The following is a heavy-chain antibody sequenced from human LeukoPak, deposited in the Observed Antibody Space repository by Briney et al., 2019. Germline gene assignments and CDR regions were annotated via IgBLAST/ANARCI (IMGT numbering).Heavy chain of an antibody. CDR3: ASELWFVNAPGSWFDP. CDR2: ILHSGSS. Sequence: SETLSLTCAVSGHSISSGDYSWSWIRQPSGKGLEWIGYILHSGSSYYNPSLKSRVTISVDKSKNQFSLRLTSVTAADTAVYYCASELWFVNAPGSWFDPWGQGTLVTVSS. D-gene: IGHD3-10*01. J-gene: IGHJ5*02. V-gene: IGHV4-30-2*01. CDR1: GHSISSGDYS.